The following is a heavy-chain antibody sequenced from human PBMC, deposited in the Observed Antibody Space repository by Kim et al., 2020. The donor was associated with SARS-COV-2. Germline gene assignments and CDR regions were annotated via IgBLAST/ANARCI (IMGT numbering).Heavy chain of an antibody. D-gene: IGHD3-10*01. J-gene: IGHJ3*02. CDR1: RFAFSNYG. CDR2: ILSDGSSK. V-gene: IGHV3-30*18. CDR3: AKDKWFGDSLIYVFHI. Sequence: GGSLRLSCAASRFAFSNYGMHWVRQAPGKGLEWVAVILSDGSSKYYADSVKGRFTISRDNSKNMLYLQMNSLRTEDTAVYYCAKDKWFGDSLIYVFHIWGQGTMVTVSS.